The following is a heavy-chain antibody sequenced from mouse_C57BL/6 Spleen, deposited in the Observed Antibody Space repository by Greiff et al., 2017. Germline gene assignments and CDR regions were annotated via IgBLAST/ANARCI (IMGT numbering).Heavy chain of an antibody. CDR2: IDPSYSYT. CDR1: GYTFTSYW. V-gene: IGHV1-59*01. CDR3: ARNYYAMDY. J-gene: IGHJ4*01. Sequence: QVQLQQPGAELVRPGTSVKLSCKASGYTFTSYWMHWVKQRPGQGLEWIGVIDPSYSYTNYNQKFKGKATLTVDTASSTAYMQLSSLTSEDSAVYYCARNYYAMDYWGQGTSVTVSS.